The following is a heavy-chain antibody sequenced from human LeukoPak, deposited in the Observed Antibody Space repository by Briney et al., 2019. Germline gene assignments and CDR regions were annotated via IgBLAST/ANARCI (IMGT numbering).Heavy chain of an antibody. Sequence: PSESLSLTCSVSGDLIIGAPYYWSWVRQHPGKGLEWIAYTYYSGNTYYNPSLQSRTTLSVDTSKNQFSLNLTSVTAADTAVYFCARVVGSTGWFDSWGQGTLVTVSS. CDR2: TYYSGNT. CDR3: ARVVGSTGWFDS. J-gene: IGHJ5*01. V-gene: IGHV4-31*03. D-gene: IGHD1-26*01. CDR1: GDLIIGAPYY.